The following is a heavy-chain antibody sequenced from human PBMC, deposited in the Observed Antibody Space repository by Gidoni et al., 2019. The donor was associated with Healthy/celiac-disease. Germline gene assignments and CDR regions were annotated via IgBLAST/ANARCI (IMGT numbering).Heavy chain of an antibody. Sequence: QVPLLQSGAEVKKPGASVQVSCKASGYTFTSYAMHWVRQAPGQRLEWLGWINAGNGNTKNSQKFQGRVTITMDTSASTAYMELSSLRSEDTAVYYCAPSPLYNWNDGFDYWGQGTLVTVSS. V-gene: IGHV1-3*01. CDR3: APSPLYNWNDGFDY. CDR1: GYTFTSYA. CDR2: INAGNGNT. D-gene: IGHD1-1*01. J-gene: IGHJ4*02.